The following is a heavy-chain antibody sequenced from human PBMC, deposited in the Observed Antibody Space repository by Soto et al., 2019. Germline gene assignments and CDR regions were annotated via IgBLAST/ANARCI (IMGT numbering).Heavy chain of an antibody. CDR2: IYYSGST. V-gene: IGHV4-39*02. CDR1: GGSISSSTYY. D-gene: IGHD4-17*01. Sequence: SETLSLTCTVSGGSISSSTYYWGWIRQPPGKGLEWIASIYYSGSTYYNPSLKSRVTISVDTSKNQFSLKLSSVTAADTAVYYCATDHGDYVLNWLDPWGQGTLVTVSS. CDR3: ATDHGDYVLNWLDP. J-gene: IGHJ5*02.